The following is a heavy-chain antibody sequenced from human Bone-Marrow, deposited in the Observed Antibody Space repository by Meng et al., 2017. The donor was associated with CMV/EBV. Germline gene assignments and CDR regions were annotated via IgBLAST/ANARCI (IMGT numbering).Heavy chain of an antibody. Sequence: SVKVSCKASGFTFTSSAVQWVRQARGQRLEWIGWIVVGSGNTNYAQKFQERVTITRDMSTSTAYMELSSLRSEDTAVYYCARWEYSSSWYVGYYYYGMDVWGQGTTVTVSS. CDR2: IVVGSGNT. J-gene: IGHJ6*02. V-gene: IGHV1-58*01. CDR3: ARWEYSSSWYVGYYYYGMDV. CDR1: GFTFTSSA. D-gene: IGHD6-13*01.